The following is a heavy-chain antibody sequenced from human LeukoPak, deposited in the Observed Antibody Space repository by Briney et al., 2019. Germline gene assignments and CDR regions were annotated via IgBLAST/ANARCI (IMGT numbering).Heavy chain of an antibody. CDR1: GGSISSYY. D-gene: IGHD6-13*01. CDR2: IYYSGST. CDR3: ARDAYSSSWYQLDY. Sequence: SETLSLTCTVSGGSISSYYWSWIRQPPGKGLEWIGYIYYSGSTYYNPSLKSRVTISVDTSKNQFSLKLSSVTAADTAVYYYARDAYSSSWYQLDYWGQGTLVTVSS. V-gene: IGHV4-59*12. J-gene: IGHJ4*02.